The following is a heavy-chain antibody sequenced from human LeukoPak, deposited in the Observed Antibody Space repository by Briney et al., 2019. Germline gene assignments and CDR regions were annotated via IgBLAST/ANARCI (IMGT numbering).Heavy chain of an antibody. J-gene: IGHJ4*02. D-gene: IGHD3-10*01. Sequence: GASVKVSCKTSGYTFTTYSIHWVRQAPGQGLEWMAWINVGNGNTKYSQNVQGRLTITTDTSASTAYMELSSLRSEDTALYFCARDLIVYGSGSYFDYWGQGTLVTVSS. CDR3: ARDLIVYGSGSYFDY. CDR2: INVGNGNT. CDR1: GYTFTTYS. V-gene: IGHV1-3*01.